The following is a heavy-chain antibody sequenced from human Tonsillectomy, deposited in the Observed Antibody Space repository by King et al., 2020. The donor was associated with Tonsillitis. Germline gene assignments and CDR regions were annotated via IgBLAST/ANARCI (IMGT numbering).Heavy chain of an antibody. CDR3: ARPRDGDFPNLYC. CDR1: GFTFGDYA. Sequence: VQLVESGGGLVQPGRSLRLSCTSSGFTFGDYAMSWVRQAPGKGLERVGFIRSKTYGGTTEYAASVKGRFTTSRDDSKSIAYLQMDTLKTGDSAVYYCARPRDGDFPNLYCWGQGTLVTVSS. D-gene: IGHD4-17*01. CDR2: IRSKTYGGTT. J-gene: IGHJ4*02. V-gene: IGHV3-49*04.